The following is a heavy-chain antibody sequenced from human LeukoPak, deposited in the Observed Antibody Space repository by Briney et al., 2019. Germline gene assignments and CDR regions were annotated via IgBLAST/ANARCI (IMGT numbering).Heavy chain of an antibody. CDR1: GFTFSNAW. V-gene: IGHV3-15*01. Sequence: GGSLRLSCAASGFTFSNAWMSWVRQAPGKGLEWAGRIKSKTDGGTTDYAAPVKGRFTISRDDSKNTLYLQMNSLETEDTAVYYCTTYSGSGTYYAWGQGTLVTVST. J-gene: IGHJ5*02. CDR3: TTYSGSGTYYA. CDR2: IKSKTDGGTT. D-gene: IGHD3-10*01.